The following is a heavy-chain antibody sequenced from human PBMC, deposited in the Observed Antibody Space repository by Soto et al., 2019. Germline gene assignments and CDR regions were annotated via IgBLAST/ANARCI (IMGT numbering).Heavy chain of an antibody. Sequence: QVQLVQSGAEVKKPGASVKVSCKASGYTFIHYYIHWVRQAPGQGLEWMAIINPNGGSTNYAQKFRGRVTVTSDTSTTTVSMEMNSLGSDDTAVYCCARSRLQGDFWGQGTRVTVSS. V-gene: IGHV1-46*01. J-gene: IGHJ4*02. D-gene: IGHD2-21*01. CDR3: ARSRLQGDF. CDR1: GYTFIHYY. CDR2: INPNGGST.